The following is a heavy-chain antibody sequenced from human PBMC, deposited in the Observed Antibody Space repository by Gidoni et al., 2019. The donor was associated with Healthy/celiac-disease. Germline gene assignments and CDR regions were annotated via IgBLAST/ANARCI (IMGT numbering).Heavy chain of an antibody. V-gene: IGHV1-18*01. CDR3: ARAISPEVVAATYGPHNWFDP. Sequence: QVQLVQSGAEVKKPGASVKVSCKASGYTFTSYGISWVRQAPGQGLEWMGWISAYNGNTNYAQKLQGRVTMTTDTSTSTAYMELRSLRSDDTAVYYCARAISPEVVAATYGPHNWFDPWGQGTLVTVSS. CDR2: ISAYNGNT. J-gene: IGHJ5*02. CDR1: GYTFTSYG. D-gene: IGHD2-15*01.